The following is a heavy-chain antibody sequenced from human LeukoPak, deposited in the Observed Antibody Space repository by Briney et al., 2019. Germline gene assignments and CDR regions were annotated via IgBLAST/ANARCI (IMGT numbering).Heavy chain of an antibody. CDR3: ARYTVTRMAFDI. CDR1: GYTFTGYY. CDR2: INPNSGGT. J-gene: IGHJ3*02. V-gene: IGHV1-2*02. D-gene: IGHD4-17*01. Sequence: GASVKVSCKASGYTFTGYYMHWVRQAPGQGLEWMGWINPNSGGTNHAQKFQGRVTMTRDTSISTAYMELSRLRSDDTAVYYCARYTVTRMAFDIWGQGTMVTVSS.